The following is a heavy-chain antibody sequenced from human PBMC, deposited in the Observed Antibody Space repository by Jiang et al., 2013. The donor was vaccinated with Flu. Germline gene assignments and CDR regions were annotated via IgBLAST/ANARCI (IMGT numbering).Heavy chain of an antibody. D-gene: IGHD1-26*01. V-gene: IGHV1-69*01. Sequence: SSYAISWVRQAPGQGLEWMGGIIPIFGTANYAQKFQGRVTITADESTSTAYMELSSLRSEDTAVYYCASPSMGGSYFHWGQGTLVTVSS. CDR1: SSYA. J-gene: IGHJ4*02. CDR3: ASPSMGGSYFH. CDR2: IIPIFGTA.